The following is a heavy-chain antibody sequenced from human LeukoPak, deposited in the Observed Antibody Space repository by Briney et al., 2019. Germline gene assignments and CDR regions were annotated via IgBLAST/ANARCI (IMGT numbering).Heavy chain of an antibody. Sequence: SQTLSLTCSVSGGSITSTYYYWTWIRQPPGKGLEWIGYIFHSGSPYYNPSLKSRVTISVDRSKNQFSLNLSSVTAADTAVYYCAKARGNFYDFWSGYDCWGQGTLVTASS. D-gene: IGHD3-3*01. CDR2: IFHSGSP. V-gene: IGHV4-30-2*01. J-gene: IGHJ4*02. CDR3: AKARGNFYDFWSGYDC. CDR1: GGSITSTYYY.